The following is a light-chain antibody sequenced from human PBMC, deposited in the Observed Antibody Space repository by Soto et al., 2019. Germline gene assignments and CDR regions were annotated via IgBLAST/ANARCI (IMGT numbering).Light chain of an antibody. CDR2: DAS. CDR3: QQRSNWPT. Sequence: EIVLTQSPATLSLSSGERATLSCRASQSVDNYLDWYQQKPGQAPRLLIYDASNRATGIPARFSGSGSGTDFTLTISSLEPEDFAVYYCQQRSNWPTFGQGTRLEI. J-gene: IGKJ5*01. V-gene: IGKV3-11*01. CDR1: QSVDNY.